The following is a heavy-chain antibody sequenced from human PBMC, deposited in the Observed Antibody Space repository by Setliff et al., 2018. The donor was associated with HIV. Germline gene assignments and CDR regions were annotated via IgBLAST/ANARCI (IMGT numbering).Heavy chain of an antibody. V-gene: IGHV4-39*01. CDR2: MFYSGGA. J-gene: IGHJ4*02. CDR3: ARHFYGYYGSNGLPIQY. Sequence: SETLSLTCTVSGGSISVSSSYYWGWIRQPPGKGLEWIGNMFYSGGAYYNPSLKSRLTISVDTSKNQLSLKLSSVTAADTAVYYCARHFYGYYGSNGLPIQYWGQGTLVTVSS. CDR1: GGSISVSSSYY. D-gene: IGHD3-22*01.